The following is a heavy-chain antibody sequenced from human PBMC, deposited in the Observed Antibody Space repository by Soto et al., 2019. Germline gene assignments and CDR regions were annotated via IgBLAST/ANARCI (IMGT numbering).Heavy chain of an antibody. CDR1: GYTLTELS. J-gene: IGHJ4*02. CDR2: FDPEDGET. D-gene: IGHD6-13*01. V-gene: IGHV1-24*01. Sequence: ASVKVSCKVSGYTLTELSMHWVRQAPGKGLELMGGFDPEDGETIYAQKFQGRVTMTEDTSTDTAYMELSSLRSEDTAVYYCATDAPVESASGVENDYWGQGTLVTVYS. CDR3: ATDAPVESASGVENDY.